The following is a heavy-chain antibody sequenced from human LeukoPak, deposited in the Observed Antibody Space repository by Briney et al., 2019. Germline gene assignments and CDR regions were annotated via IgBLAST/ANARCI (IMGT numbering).Heavy chain of an antibody. Sequence: PGGSLRLSCVASGFSFSTYWMSWVRQAPGKGLEWVSAISGSDGSTNYADSVKGRFTISRDSSKNTVYLQMNSLRAEDTAVYYCAKDQWDVWGKGTTVTVSS. CDR2: ISGSDGST. D-gene: IGHD6-19*01. CDR1: GFSFSTYW. J-gene: IGHJ6*04. CDR3: AKDQWDV. V-gene: IGHV3-23*01.